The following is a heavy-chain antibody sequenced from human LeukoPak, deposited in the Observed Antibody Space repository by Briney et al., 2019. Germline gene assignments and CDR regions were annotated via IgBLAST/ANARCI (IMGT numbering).Heavy chain of an antibody. CDR1: GYTFTGYY. J-gene: IGHJ4*02. D-gene: IGHD2-2*02. CDR3: ARDADIVVVPAAILDY. CDR2: INPNSGGT. V-gene: IGHV1-2*02. Sequence: ASVKVSRKASGYTFTGYYMHWVRQAPGQGLEWMGWINPNSGGTNYAQKFQGRVTMTRDTSISTAYMELSRLRSDDTAVYYCARDADIVVVPAAILDYWGQGTLVTVSS.